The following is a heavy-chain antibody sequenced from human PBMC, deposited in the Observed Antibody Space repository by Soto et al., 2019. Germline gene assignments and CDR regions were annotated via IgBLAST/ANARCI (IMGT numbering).Heavy chain of an antibody. J-gene: IGHJ3*02. CDR1: GFTRSSNS. CDR3: ATTPYDHDAFDN. V-gene: IGHV3-66*01. D-gene: IGHD5-12*01. CDR2: FYSSGST. Sequence: EVQLVESGGGVVPPGGSLRVSCSGFTRSSNSINWVRQAPGKTLEWDSIFYSSGSTFYSDSVQGRFTISRDISKNTPDLQMDSLRVDDTAVYYCATTPYDHDAFDNWGQGTVVTVSS.